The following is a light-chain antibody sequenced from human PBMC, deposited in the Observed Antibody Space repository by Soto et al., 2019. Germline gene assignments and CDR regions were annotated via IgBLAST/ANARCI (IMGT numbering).Light chain of an antibody. V-gene: IGKV2-28*01. Sequence: DIVMTQSPLSLPVTPGEPASISCRSSQSLLHSNGDTYLDWYLQKPGQSPQLLIYLVSNRASGVPDRFSGSGSGTDFTLKISRVEAEDVGIYYCMQALQTPRTFGQGTKVEIK. J-gene: IGKJ1*01. CDR1: QSLLHSNGDTY. CDR2: LVS. CDR3: MQALQTPRT.